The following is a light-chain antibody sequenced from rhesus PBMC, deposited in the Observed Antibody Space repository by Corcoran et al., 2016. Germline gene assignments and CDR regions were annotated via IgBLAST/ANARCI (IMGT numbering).Light chain of an antibody. CDR3: QQHDNSPFT. CDR2: RAS. Sequence: DIQMTQSPSSLSASVGDRVTITCRASQGISNWLAWYQQKPGKSPKLLIYRASNLETGVPSRFSGSGSEIDFTLTISSLQPEDIAPYDCQQHDNSPFTFGPGTKLDIK. V-gene: IGKV1-69*01. J-gene: IGKJ3*01. CDR1: QGISNW.